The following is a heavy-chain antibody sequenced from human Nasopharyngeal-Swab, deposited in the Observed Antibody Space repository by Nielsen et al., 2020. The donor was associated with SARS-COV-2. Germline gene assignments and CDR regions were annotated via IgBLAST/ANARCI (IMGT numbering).Heavy chain of an antibody. V-gene: IGHV3-7*01. Sequence: GGSLRLSCEASGSIFGDYWMTWVRQAPGKGLEWVANIHQHGNDKYYVDSVRGRFTISRDNAKNSLYLQMDSLRDEDTAVYFCATGEYSSGWWIFDYWGQGTLVTVSS. J-gene: IGHJ4*02. CDR1: GSIFGDYW. D-gene: IGHD6-19*01. CDR3: ATGEYSSGWWIFDY. CDR2: IHQHGNDK.